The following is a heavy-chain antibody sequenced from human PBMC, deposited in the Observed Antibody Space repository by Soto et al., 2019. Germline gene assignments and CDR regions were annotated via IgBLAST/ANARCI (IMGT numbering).Heavy chain of an antibody. Sequence: TLSLTCTVSGDSISSGGYYWSWIRQHPGKGLEWIGYIYYSGSTYYNPSLKSRVTISVDTSKNQFSLKLSSVTAADTAVYYCARDSGGMYYYDSSGNRGAFDIWGQGTMVPVSS. V-gene: IGHV4-31*03. CDR1: GDSISSGGYY. CDR3: ARDSGGMYYYDSSGNRGAFDI. D-gene: IGHD3-22*01. J-gene: IGHJ3*02. CDR2: IYYSGST.